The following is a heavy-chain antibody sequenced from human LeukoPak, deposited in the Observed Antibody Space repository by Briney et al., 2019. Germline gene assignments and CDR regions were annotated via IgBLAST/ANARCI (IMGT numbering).Heavy chain of an antibody. Sequence: SETLSLTCAVYGGSFSGYYWSWIRQPPGKGLEWIGEINHSGSTNYNPSLKSRVTISVDTSKNQFSLKLSSVTAADTAVYYCARALRSRPSYYYYGMDVWGQGTTVTVSS. CDR3: ARALRSRPSYYYYGMDV. V-gene: IGHV4-34*01. J-gene: IGHJ6*02. CDR1: GGSFSGYY. CDR2: INHSGST.